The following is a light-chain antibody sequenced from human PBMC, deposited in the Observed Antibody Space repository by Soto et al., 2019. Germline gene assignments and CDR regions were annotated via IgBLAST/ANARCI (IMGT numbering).Light chain of an antibody. V-gene: IGKV3-11*01. CDR2: DAS. CDR3: QQHGISHIT. Sequence: EVVFTQSPTTPSLSPREPATLSCRASENVRTFVDWYQQQPGQAPRLLIYDASLRATGVPDRFSGSGSGTDFTLTITRLEPDDSAVYYCQQHGISHITFGQGTRLEI. J-gene: IGKJ5*01. CDR1: ENVRTF.